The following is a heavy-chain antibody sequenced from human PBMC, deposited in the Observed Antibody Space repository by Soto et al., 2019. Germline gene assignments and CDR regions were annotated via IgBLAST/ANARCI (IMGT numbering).Heavy chain of an antibody. D-gene: IGHD6-13*01. J-gene: IGHJ4*02. CDR1: GGSISSGGYY. Sequence: QVQLQESGPGLVKPSQTLSLTCTVSGGSISSGGYYWSWIRQHPGKGLEWIGYIYYSGSTYYNPSLKSRVTISVDTSKNQFAMKLSSVTAADTAVYYCARGGIAAAAPLDYWGQGTLVTVSS. V-gene: IGHV4-31*03. CDR3: ARGGIAAAAPLDY. CDR2: IYYSGST.